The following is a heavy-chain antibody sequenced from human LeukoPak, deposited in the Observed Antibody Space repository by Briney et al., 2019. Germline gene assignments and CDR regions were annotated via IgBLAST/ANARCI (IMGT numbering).Heavy chain of an antibody. D-gene: IGHD1-1*01. CDR3: AKTPVPLGRSPTERGGAFDI. V-gene: IGHV3-30*18. CDR2: ISYDGSNK. CDR1: GFTFSSYG. J-gene: IGHJ3*02. Sequence: GGSLRLSCAASGFTFSSYGMHWVRQAPGKGLEWVAVISYDGSNKYYADSVEGRFTISRDNSKNTLYLQMNSLRAEDTAVYYCAKTPVPLGRSPTERGGAFDIWGQGTMVTVSS.